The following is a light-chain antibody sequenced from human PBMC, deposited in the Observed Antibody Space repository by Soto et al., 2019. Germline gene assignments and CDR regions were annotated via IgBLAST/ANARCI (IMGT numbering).Light chain of an antibody. CDR3: SSYTTSSTVV. Sequence: QSVLTQPPSVSGAPGQRVTISCTGSSSNIGAGYDVHWYQQLPGTAPKLLIYGNSNRPSGVPDRFSGSKSGTSASLAITGLQPEDEADYYCSSYTTSSTVVFGTGTKLTVL. J-gene: IGLJ1*01. CDR1: SSNIGAGYD. V-gene: IGLV1-40*01. CDR2: GNS.